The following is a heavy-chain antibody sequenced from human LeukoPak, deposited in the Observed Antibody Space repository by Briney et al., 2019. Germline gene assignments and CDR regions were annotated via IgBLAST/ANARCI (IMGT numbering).Heavy chain of an antibody. V-gene: IGHV1-2*02. D-gene: IGHD5-24*01. CDR3: ARDRGDK. Sequence: ASVKVSCKASGGTFSSYAISWVRQAPGQGLEWMGWINPNSGGTNYAQKFQGRVTMTRDTSISTAYMELSRLRSDDTAVYYCARDRGDKWGQGTLVTVSS. CDR1: GGTFSSYA. J-gene: IGHJ4*02. CDR2: INPNSGGT.